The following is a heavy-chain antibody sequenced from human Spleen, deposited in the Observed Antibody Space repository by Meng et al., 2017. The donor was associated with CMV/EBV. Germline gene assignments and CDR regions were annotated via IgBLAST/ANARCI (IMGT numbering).Heavy chain of an antibody. J-gene: IGHJ6*02. D-gene: IGHD3-3*01. CDR2: INHSGVT. CDR3: ARVLGHTVTMFGVITNHYYGVDV. V-gene: IGHV4-34*01. CDR1: GTSFSGFY. Sequence: GSLRLSCAVYGTSFSGFYWSWIRQSPGKGLEWIGEINHSGVTNYNPSLKSRVTISVDTSKNQFSLRLSFVTTADTAVYYCARVLGHTVTMFGVITNHYYGVDVWGQGTTVTV.